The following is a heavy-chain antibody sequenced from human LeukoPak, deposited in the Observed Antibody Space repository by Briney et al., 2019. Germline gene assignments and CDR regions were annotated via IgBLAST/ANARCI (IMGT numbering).Heavy chain of an antibody. CDR3: ARIGRGRDAYNSFDF. Sequence: GGSLRLSCTASGFTFSNYDMTWVRQAPGKGLEWVSSISATTIYTFSADSVRGRFTIPRDNVENSLYVQMNNLRGEDTGVYFCARIGRGRDAYNSFDFWGQGTLVTVSS. D-gene: IGHD5-24*01. J-gene: IGHJ4*02. CDR2: ISATTIYT. V-gene: IGHV3-21*01. CDR1: GFTFSNYD.